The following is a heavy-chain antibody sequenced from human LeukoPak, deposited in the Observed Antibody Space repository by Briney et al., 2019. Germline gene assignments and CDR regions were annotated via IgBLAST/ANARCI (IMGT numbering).Heavy chain of an antibody. J-gene: IGHJ4*02. CDR1: GYPFTVYN. V-gene: IGHV1-46*01. CDR3: ARRYSGYDFGY. CDR2: INPSGGST. D-gene: IGHD5-12*01. Sequence: ASVKVSCKASGYPFTVYNIHWVRQAPGQGLEWMGRINPSGGSTIYAQKFRGRVTMTSDTSTTTVYMEVNSLRPEDTAVYSCARRYSGYDFGYWGQGTLVTVSS.